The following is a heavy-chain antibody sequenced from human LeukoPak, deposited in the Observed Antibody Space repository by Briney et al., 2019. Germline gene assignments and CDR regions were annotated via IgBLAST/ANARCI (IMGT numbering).Heavy chain of an antibody. Sequence: GGSLRLSCAASGFTFSDYYMSWIRQAPGKGLGWVSYISSSISYTNYADSVKGRFTITRDNAKNSLYLQMNSLRAEDTSVYYCARDKTYGDSGKAFDIWGQGTMVTVSS. CDR3: ARDKTYGDSGKAFDI. CDR2: ISSSISYT. CDR1: GFTFSDYY. V-gene: IGHV3-11*06. D-gene: IGHD4-17*01. J-gene: IGHJ3*02.